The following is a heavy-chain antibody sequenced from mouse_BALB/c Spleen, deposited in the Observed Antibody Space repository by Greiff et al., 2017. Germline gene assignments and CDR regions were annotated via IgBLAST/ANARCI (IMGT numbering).Heavy chain of an antibody. CDR2: IDPANGNT. D-gene: IGHD1-1*01. V-gene: IGHV14-3*02. CDR3: ARSPYYYGSSYVSPYAMDY. CDR1: GFNIKDTY. Sequence: EVQLQQSGAELVKPGASVKLSCTASGFNIKDTYMHWVKQRPEQGLEWIGRIDPANGNTKYDPKFQGKATITADTSSNTAYLQLSSLTSEDTAVYYCARSPYYYGSSYVSPYAMDYWGQGTSVTVSS. J-gene: IGHJ4*01.